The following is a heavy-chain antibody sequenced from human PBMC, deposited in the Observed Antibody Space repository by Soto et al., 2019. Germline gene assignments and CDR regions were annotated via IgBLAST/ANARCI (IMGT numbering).Heavy chain of an antibody. CDR2: IRNKADKYAT. Sequence: EVQLVESGGGLVQPGGSLKLSCVASGLTFSASAMHWVRQASGKGLEWVGRIRNKADKYATVYAAPVQGRFTISRDDSKSMAYLQMNSLRAEDTAVYYCATQRPAVAGSMAFDIWGQGTMVTVSS. CDR1: GLTFSASA. CDR3: ATQRPAVAGSMAFDI. V-gene: IGHV3-73*02. D-gene: IGHD6-19*01. J-gene: IGHJ3*02.